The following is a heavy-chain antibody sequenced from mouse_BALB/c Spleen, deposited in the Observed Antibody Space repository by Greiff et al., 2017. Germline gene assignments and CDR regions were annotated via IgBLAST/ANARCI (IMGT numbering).Heavy chain of an antibody. CDR1: GFTFSSYT. CDR3: ARSGGNLYAMDY. D-gene: IGHD2-1*01. V-gene: IGHV5-9*03. Sequence: EVKLMESGGGLVKPGGSLKLSCAASGFTFSSYTMSWVRQTPEKRLEWVATISSGGGNTYYPDSVKGRFTISRDNAKNNLYLQMSSLRSEDTALYYCARSGGNLYAMDYWGQGTSVTVSS. CDR2: ISSGGGNT. J-gene: IGHJ4*01.